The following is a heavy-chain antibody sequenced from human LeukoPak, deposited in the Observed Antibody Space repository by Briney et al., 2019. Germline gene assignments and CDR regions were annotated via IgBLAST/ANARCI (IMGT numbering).Heavy chain of an antibody. CDR3: ARVVVAAPDY. V-gene: IGHV4-38-2*02. J-gene: IGHJ4*02. CDR1: GYSISSGYY. CDR2: IYYSGST. Sequence: SETLSLTCTVSGYSISSGYYWGWIRQPPGKGLEWIGSIYYSGSTYYNPSLKSRVTISVDTSKNQFSLKLSSVTAADTAVYYCARVVVAAPDYWGQGTLVTVSS. D-gene: IGHD2-15*01.